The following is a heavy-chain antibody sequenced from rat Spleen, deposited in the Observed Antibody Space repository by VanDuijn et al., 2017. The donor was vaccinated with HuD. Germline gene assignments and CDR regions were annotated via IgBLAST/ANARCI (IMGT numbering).Heavy chain of an antibody. CDR1: GFTFSNYY. CDR3: TRGVFDH. Sequence: EVQLVESGGGLMQPGRSLKLSCAASGFTFSNYYMAWVRQAPTKGLEWVAPITTGGDNTYYRDSVKGRCPISSEYPKRTIYLQMDRLRAEDTATYYWTRGVFDHWGQGGMVTVSS. D-gene: IGHD4-3*01. V-gene: IGHV5-25*01. J-gene: IGHJ2*01. CDR2: ITTGGDNT.